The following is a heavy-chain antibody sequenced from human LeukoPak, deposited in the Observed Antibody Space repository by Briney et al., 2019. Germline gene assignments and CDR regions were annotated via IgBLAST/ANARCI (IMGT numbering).Heavy chain of an antibody. V-gene: IGHV4-59*01. CDR1: GGSINSYY. J-gene: IGHJ4*02. CDR2: IHYSGST. Sequence: SETLSLTCTVSGGSINSYYWSWIRQPPGRGLEWIGSIHYSGSTSYNPSLRSRVTISVDKSKNQFSLKLSSVTATDTAVYYCARRVHSSSWSSYFDYWGQETLVTVSS. CDR3: ARRVHSSSWSSYFDY. D-gene: IGHD6-13*01.